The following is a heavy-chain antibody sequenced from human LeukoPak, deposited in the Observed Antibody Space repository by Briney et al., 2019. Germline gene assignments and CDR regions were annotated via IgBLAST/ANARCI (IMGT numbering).Heavy chain of an antibody. CDR3: ARGDYYDSSGYPSPSPIDY. D-gene: IGHD3-22*01. Sequence: ASVKVSCKASGYPFTSYYMHWVRQAPGQGLEWMGIINPSGGSTSYAQKFQGRVTMTRDTSTSTVYMELSSLRSEDTAVYYCARGDYYDSSGYPSPSPIDYWGQGTLVTVSS. CDR2: INPSGGST. V-gene: IGHV1-46*01. J-gene: IGHJ4*02. CDR1: GYPFTSYY.